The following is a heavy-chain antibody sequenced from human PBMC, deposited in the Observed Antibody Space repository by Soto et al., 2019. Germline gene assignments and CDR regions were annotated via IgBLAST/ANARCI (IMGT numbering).Heavy chain of an antibody. CDR3: AKDRRYDYIWGSWNY. D-gene: IGHD3-16*01. V-gene: IGHV3-23*01. CDR1: GFTFSSYA. Sequence: EVQLLESGGGLVQPGGSLRLSCAASGFTFSSYAMSWVRQAPGKGLEWISSVSGSGGGTDVADSVKCRFTISRDNSKNTRHLQMNRLRAEDTAVYYCAKDRRYDYIWGSWNYWGQGTLVTVSS. CDR2: VSGSGGGT. J-gene: IGHJ4*02.